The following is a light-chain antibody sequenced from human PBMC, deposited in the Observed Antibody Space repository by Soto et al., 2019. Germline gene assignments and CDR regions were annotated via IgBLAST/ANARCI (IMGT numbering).Light chain of an antibody. V-gene: IGKV1-33*01. CDR3: QQYDNINLR. CDR1: QYVGND. J-gene: IGKJ4*01. CDR2: GAS. Sequence: IRLTQSPTSLIASVGDRVTITCHASQYVGNDLNWYQQKPGEPPRLLISGASNLELGVPARFSGSGSGADFTFILSDLPPEDVAPYFCQQYDNINLRFGGGTKV.